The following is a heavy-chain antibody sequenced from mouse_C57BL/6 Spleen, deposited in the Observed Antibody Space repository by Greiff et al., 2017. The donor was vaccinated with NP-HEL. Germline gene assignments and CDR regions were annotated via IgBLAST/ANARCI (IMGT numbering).Heavy chain of an antibody. CDR3: ARADWDGDSYFDV. V-gene: IGHV1-82*01. D-gene: IGHD4-1*01. Sequence: VQLQQSGPELVKPGASVKISCKASGYAFSSSWMNWVKQRPGKGLEWIGRIYPGDGDTNYNGKFKGKATLTADKSSSTAYMQLSSLTSEDSAVYFCARADWDGDSYFDVWGTGTTVTVSS. J-gene: IGHJ1*03. CDR1: GYAFSSSW. CDR2: IYPGDGDT.